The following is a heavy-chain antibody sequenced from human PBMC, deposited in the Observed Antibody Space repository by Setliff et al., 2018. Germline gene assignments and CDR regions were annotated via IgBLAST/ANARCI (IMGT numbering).Heavy chain of an antibody. CDR2: VYYSGTA. J-gene: IGHJ5*02. V-gene: IGHV4-59*12. Sequence: SETLSLTCTVSGGSFTPYYWSWIRQPPGKGLEWIGYVYYSGTAYYNPSLKSRITVIVDTSKNQFSLTMTSVTAADAAIYYCARGRNVAARLLDTWGQGSRVTVSS. CDR1: GGSFTPYY. D-gene: IGHD6-6*01. CDR3: ARGRNVAARLLDT.